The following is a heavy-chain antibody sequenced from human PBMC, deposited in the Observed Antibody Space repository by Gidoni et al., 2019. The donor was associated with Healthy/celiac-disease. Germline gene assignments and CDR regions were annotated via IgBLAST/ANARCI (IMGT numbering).Heavy chain of an antibody. CDR1: GFTVSSYA. J-gene: IGHJ6*03. V-gene: IGHV3-23*01. Sequence: EVQLLASGGGLVQPGGSLRPSCATSGFTVSSYAMSWVRQAPGKGLEWVSAISGSGGSTYYADSVKGRFTISRDNSKNTLYLQMNSLRAEDTAVYYCASDTIFSVPNYYMDVWGKGTTVTVSS. D-gene: IGHD3-3*01. CDR2: ISGSGGST. CDR3: ASDTIFSVPNYYMDV.